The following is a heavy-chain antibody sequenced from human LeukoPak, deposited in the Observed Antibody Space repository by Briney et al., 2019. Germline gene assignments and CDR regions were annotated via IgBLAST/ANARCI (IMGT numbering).Heavy chain of an antibody. Sequence: ASVKVSCKVSGYTLTELSMHWVRQAPGKGLEWMGGFDPEEGETIYAQKFQGRVTMTEDTSTDTAYMELSSLRSEDTAVYYCATDPISYYDFLTNYRDAGFRSDYWGQGTLVTVSS. CDR1: GYTLTELS. D-gene: IGHD3-9*01. J-gene: IGHJ4*02. V-gene: IGHV1-24*01. CDR3: ATDPISYYDFLTNYRDAGFRSDY. CDR2: FDPEEGET.